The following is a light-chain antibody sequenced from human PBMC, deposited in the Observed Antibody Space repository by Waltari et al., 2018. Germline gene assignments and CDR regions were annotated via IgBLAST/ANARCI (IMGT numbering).Light chain of an antibody. CDR3: CSYAGSYVI. J-gene: IGLJ2*01. Sequence: QSGLTQPRSVSGSPGQSVTISRTGISSDDADHKYVSWYQQHPGKAPKLMIYDGNKRPSGVPDRFSGSKSANTASLTISGLQAEDEADYSCCSYAGSYVIFGEGTKLTVL. CDR2: DGN. V-gene: IGLV2-11*01. CDR1: SSDDADHKY.